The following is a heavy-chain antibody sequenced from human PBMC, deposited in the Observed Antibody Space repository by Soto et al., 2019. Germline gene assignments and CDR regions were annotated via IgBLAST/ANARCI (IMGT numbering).Heavy chain of an antibody. CDR2: ISSSGSTI. D-gene: IGHD6-13*01. CDR1: GFTFSSYE. Sequence: GGSLRLSCAASGFTFSSYEMNWVRQAPGKGLEWVSYISSSGSTIYYADSVKGRFTISRDNAKISLYLQMNSLIAEDTAVYYCARGRAAAGYEDYFDYWGQGTLVTVSS. CDR3: ARGRAAAGYEDYFDY. V-gene: IGHV3-48*03. J-gene: IGHJ4*02.